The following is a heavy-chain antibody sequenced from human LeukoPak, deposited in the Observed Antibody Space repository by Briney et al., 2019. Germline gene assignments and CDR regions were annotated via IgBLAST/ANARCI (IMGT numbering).Heavy chain of an antibody. CDR1: GYTFTGYY. J-gene: IGHJ4*02. Sequence: ASVKVSCKASGYTFTGYYMHWVRQAPGQGLEWMGWINPNSGGTNYAQKFQGRVTMTRDTSISTAYMELSSLRSEDTAVYYCATDHLKGLTFFDYWGQGTLVTVSS. D-gene: IGHD2/OR15-2a*01. V-gene: IGHV1-2*02. CDR2: INPNSGGT. CDR3: ATDHLKGLTFFDY.